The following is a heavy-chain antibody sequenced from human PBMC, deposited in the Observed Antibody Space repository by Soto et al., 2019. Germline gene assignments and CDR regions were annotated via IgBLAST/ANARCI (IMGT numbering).Heavy chain of an antibody. CDR3: AKDAVYNDGLWLMDS. J-gene: IGHJ4*02. D-gene: IGHD2-21*01. CDR2: TTGSGATI. V-gene: IGHV3-23*01. CDR1: GFTISTFA. Sequence: PGGSLRLSCAASGFTISTFAMTWVRQAPGKGLESVCGTTGSGATIHYADSVKGRFTISKDNSRNVLYLQMDYLRDEDTAVYYCAKDAVYNDGLWLMDSWGQGTLVTVSS.